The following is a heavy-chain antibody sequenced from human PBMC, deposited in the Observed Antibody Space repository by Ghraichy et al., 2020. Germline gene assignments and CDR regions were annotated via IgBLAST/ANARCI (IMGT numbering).Heavy chain of an antibody. CDR3: ARDYGRVTSSSSRPHYYYYGMDV. J-gene: IGHJ6*02. CDR2: IYYSGST. V-gene: IGHV4-59*01. D-gene: IGHD6-6*01. CDR1: GGSISSYY. Sequence: SQTLSLTCTVSGGSISSYYWSWIRQPPGKGLEWIGYIYYSGSTNYNPSLKSRVTISVDTSKNQFSLKLSSVTAADTVVYYCARDYGRVTSSSSRPHYYYYGMDVWGQGTTVTVSS.